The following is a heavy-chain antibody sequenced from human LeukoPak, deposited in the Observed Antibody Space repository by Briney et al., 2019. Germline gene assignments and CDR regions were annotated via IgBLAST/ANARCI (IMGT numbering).Heavy chain of an antibody. CDR3: ARVINPTMVRDFYYYYYYMDV. D-gene: IGHD3-10*01. J-gene: IGHJ6*03. CDR1: GGSFSGYY. Sequence: PSETLSLTCAVYGGSFSGYYWSWIRQPPGKGLEWIGEINHSGSTNYNPSLKSRVTISVDTSKNQFSLKLSSVTAADTAVYYCARVINPTMVRDFYYYYYYMDVWGKGTTVTVSS. CDR2: INHSGST. V-gene: IGHV4-34*01.